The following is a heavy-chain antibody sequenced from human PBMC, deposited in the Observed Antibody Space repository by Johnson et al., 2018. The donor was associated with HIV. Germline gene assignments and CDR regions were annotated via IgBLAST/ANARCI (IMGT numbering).Heavy chain of an antibody. CDR2: INWNGGST. J-gene: IGHJ3*01. CDR1: GFTFSSYW. V-gene: IGHV3-74*01. Sequence: VQLVESGGGLVQPGGSLRLSCAASGFTFSSYWMHWVRQAPGKGLVWVSGINWNGGSTGYADSVKGRFTISRDNAKNTLYLQMNSLRPEDTAVYYCAKDRSMDDAFDVWGQGTMVTVSS. CDR3: AKDRSMDDAFDV. D-gene: IGHD1-26*01.